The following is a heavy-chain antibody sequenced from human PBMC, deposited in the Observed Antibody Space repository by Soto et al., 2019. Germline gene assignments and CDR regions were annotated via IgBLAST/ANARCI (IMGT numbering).Heavy chain of an antibody. CDR1: GDSVSSNSAA. CDR3: ARDRYSSGPAPSYYSAGMDV. V-gene: IGHV6-1*01. D-gene: IGHD5-18*01. J-gene: IGHJ6*02. CDR2: TYYRSKWYN. Sequence: SQTLSLTCAISGDSVSSNSAAWNWIRQSPSRGLEWLGRTYYRSKWYNDYAVSVKSRITINPDTSKNQFSLQLNSVTPEDTAVYYCARDRYSSGPAPSYYSAGMDVWGQGTMVTVSS.